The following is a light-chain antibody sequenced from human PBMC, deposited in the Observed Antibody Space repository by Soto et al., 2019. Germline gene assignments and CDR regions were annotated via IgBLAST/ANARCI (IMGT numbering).Light chain of an antibody. J-gene: IGKJ1*01. CDR2: ASS. V-gene: IGKV3-15*01. Sequence: EIVMTQSPATLSVSPGESATLSCRASQNIRSHLAWYQLRPGQAPRLLIYASSTRATGIPARFSGSGSGTEFTLTISSLQSEDFALYFCQQYDNWPRTFGQGTRVDFK. CDR1: QNIRSH. CDR3: QQYDNWPRT.